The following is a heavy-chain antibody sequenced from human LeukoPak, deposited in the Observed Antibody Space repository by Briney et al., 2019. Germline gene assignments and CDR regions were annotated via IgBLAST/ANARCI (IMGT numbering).Heavy chain of an antibody. CDR2: IWDDGITK. D-gene: IGHD5-12*01. V-gene: IGHV3-33*01. CDR3: ARGKASGGYSGYGLDAFDI. CDR1: GFTFSSYG. Sequence: HPGGSLRLSCAASGFTFSSYGMHWVRQAPGKGLEWVAVIWDDGITKHYADSVKGRFTISRDNSKNTLYLQMNSLRAEDTAVYYCARGKASGGYSGYGLDAFDIWGQGTMVTVSS. J-gene: IGHJ3*02.